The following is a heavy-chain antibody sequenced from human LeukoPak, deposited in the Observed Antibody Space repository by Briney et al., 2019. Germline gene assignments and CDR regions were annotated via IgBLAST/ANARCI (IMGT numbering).Heavy chain of an antibody. CDR3: ARGQERITIFGVVTTNYYYYYMDV. J-gene: IGHJ6*03. Sequence: SVTVSCKASGGTFSSYAISWVRQAPGQGLEWMGGIIPIFGTANYAQKFQGRVTITADESTSTAYMELSSLRSEDTAVYYCARGQERITIFGVVTTNYYYYYMDVWGKGTTVTVSS. CDR2: IIPIFGTA. CDR1: GGTFSSYA. V-gene: IGHV1-69*13. D-gene: IGHD3-3*01.